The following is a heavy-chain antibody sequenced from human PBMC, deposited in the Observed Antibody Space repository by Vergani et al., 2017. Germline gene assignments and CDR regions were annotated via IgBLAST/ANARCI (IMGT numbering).Heavy chain of an antibody. Sequence: EVQLLESGGDLVQPGGSLRLSCAASGFRFDQFGMMWVRQSPGKGPEWVAGISFNGLTVGYSESVEGRFTISRDNSKKSLFLQMSNVRAEDTASYHCARGGLYSFYYFMNVWGNGTTVKVSS. V-gene: IGHV3-20*01. J-gene: IGHJ6*03. CDR1: GFRFDQFG. CDR3: ARGGLYSFYYFMNV. CDR2: ISFNGLTV. D-gene: IGHD2/OR15-2a*01.